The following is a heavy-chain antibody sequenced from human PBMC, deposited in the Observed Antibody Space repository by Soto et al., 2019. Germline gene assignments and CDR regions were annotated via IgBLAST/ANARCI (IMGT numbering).Heavy chain of an antibody. D-gene: IGHD5-12*01. V-gene: IGHV2-5*01. J-gene: IGHJ4*02. CDR2: IYWNDDK. CDR3: THSTNGYGVTVLLY. CDR1: GFSLSTTGVA. Sequence: QITLKESGPTLVQPTQTLTLTCTFSGFSLSTTGVAVGWVRQPPGKALNWLALIYWNDDKRYSPSLQSRLTITKDTSKNQVVLTMTNMDPVDTATYYCTHSTNGYGVTVLLYWGQGTLVTVSS.